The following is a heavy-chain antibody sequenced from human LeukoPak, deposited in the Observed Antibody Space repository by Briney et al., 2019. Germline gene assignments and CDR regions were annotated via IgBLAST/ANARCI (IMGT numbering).Heavy chain of an antibody. V-gene: IGHV4-34*01. CDR1: GGSFSGYY. D-gene: IGHD4-17*01. CDR2: INHSGST. Sequence: SETLSLTCAVYGGSFSGYYWSLIRQPPGKGLEWIGEINHSGSTNYNPSLKSRVTISVDTSKNQFSLKLSSVTAADTAVYYCARKNYGYYYYMDVWGKGTTVTVSS. CDR3: ARKNYGYYYYMDV. J-gene: IGHJ6*03.